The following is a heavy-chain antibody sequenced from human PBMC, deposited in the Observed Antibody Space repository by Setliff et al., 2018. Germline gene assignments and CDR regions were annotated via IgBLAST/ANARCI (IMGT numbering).Heavy chain of an antibody. D-gene: IGHD1-20*01. V-gene: IGHV1-18*01. CDR2: IGPYNGNT. CDR3: AKGGNITRETYYYYGMDV. J-gene: IGHJ6*02. CDR1: GYTFTRYG. Sequence: ASVKVSCKASGYTFTRYGINWVRQAPGKGFEWMGWIGPYNGNTYYAQKFQGRVAITTDTSTSTAYMELRSLRSDDTAVYYCAKGGNITRETYYYYGMDVWGQGTTVTVSS.